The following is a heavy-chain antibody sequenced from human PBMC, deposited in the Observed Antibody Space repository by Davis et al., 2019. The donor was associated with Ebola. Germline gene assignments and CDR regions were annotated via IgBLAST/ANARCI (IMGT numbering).Heavy chain of an antibody. CDR2: YYYTGST. CDR3: ARGARYRSAWYDY. D-gene: IGHD6-19*01. V-gene: IGHV4-30-4*07. CDR1: GAFVSSGGYS. J-gene: IGHJ4*02. Sequence: SETLSLTCAVSGAFVSSGGYSWIWIRQPPGKGLEWIGYYYYTGSTYYSPSLRSRVTISVYTSDNQFSLNLISVTAADTAVYYCARGARYRSAWYDYWGQGTLVFVSS.